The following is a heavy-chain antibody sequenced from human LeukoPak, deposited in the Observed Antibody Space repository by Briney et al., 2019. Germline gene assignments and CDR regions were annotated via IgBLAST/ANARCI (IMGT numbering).Heavy chain of an antibody. CDR2: IYSGGST. D-gene: IGHD5-18*01. CDR1: GFTVSSNY. Sequence: GGSLRLSCAASGFTVSSNYMSWVRQAPGKGLEWVSVIYSGGSTYYADSVKGRFTISRDNSKNTLYLQMNSLRAEDTAVYYCASEGDTAMATPDAFDIWGQGTMVTVSS. V-gene: IGHV3-66*01. J-gene: IGHJ3*02. CDR3: ASEGDTAMATPDAFDI.